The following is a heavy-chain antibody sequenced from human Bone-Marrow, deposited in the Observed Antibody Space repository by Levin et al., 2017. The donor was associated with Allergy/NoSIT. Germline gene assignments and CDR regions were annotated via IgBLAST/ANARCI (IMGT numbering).Heavy chain of an antibody. CDR2: ISAYNGNT. CDR3: ASTRYSSGWYVPWFDP. Sequence: GGSLRLSCKASGYTFTSYGISWVRQAPGQGLEWMGWISAYNGNTNYAQKLQGRVTMTTDTSTSTAYMELRSLRSDDTAVYYCASTRYSSGWYVPWFDPWGQGTLVTVSS. CDR1: GYTFTSYG. D-gene: IGHD6-19*01. V-gene: IGHV1-18*01. J-gene: IGHJ5*02.